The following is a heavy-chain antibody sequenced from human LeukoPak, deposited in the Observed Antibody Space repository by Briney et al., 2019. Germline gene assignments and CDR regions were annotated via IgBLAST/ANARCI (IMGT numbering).Heavy chain of an antibody. CDR1: GGTFSSYA. J-gene: IGHJ5*02. V-gene: IGHV1-69*05. CDR3: ARDRLSASGSYCNWFDP. CDR2: IIPIFGTA. Sequence: GASVKVSCKASGGTFSSYAISWVRQAPGQGLEWMGGIIPIFGTANYAQKFQGRVTITTDESTSTAYMELSSLRSEDTAVYYCARDRLSASGSYCNWFDPWGQGTLVTVSS. D-gene: IGHD3-10*01.